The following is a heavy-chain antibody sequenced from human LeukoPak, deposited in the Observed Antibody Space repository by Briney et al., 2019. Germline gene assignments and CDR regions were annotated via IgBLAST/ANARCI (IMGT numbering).Heavy chain of an antibody. Sequence: SSETLSLTCAVYGGSFSGYYWSWIRQPPGKGLEWIGEINHSGSTNYNPSLKSRVTISVDTSKNQFPLKLSSVTAADTAVYYCARWGPYYYDSSGYPTQNYFDYWGQGTLVTVSS. CDR2: INHSGST. D-gene: IGHD3-22*01. CDR3: ARWGPYYYDSSGYPTQNYFDY. V-gene: IGHV4-34*01. CDR1: GGSFSGYY. J-gene: IGHJ4*02.